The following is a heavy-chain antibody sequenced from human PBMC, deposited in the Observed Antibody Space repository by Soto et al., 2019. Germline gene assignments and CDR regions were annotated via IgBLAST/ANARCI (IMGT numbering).Heavy chain of an antibody. V-gene: IGHV1-8*01. CDR1: GDTFTNYD. Sequence: QVQLVQSGAEVKKPGASVKVSCKASGDTFTNYDIKWVRQATGQGLEWMGWMNPNSGNTGYAQKFQGRVTMTSNTSXTXXXXXXXXXXXEDXXXXYCAXGRNGMDVWGQGTTVTVSS. CDR3: AXGRNGMDV. CDR2: MNPNSGNT. D-gene: IGHD2-8*02. J-gene: IGHJ6*02.